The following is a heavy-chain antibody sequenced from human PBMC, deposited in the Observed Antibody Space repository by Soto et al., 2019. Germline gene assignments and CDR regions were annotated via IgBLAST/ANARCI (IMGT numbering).Heavy chain of an antibody. CDR1: VFTFSSYA. J-gene: IGHJ4*02. CDR3: AKDPITIFGVVITDETYYFDY. V-gene: IGHV3-23*01. CDR2: ISGSGGST. D-gene: IGHD3-3*01. Sequence: GGSLRLSCAASVFTFSSYAMSWVRQAPGKGLEWVSAISGSGGSTYYADSVKGRFTISRDNSKNTLYLQMNSLRAEDTAVYYCAKDPITIFGVVITDETYYFDYWGQGTLVTVSS.